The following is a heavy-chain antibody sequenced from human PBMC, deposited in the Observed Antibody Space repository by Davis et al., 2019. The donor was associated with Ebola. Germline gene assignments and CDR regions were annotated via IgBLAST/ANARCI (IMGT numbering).Heavy chain of an antibody. D-gene: IGHD1-1*01. CDR2: INPNSGGT. Sequence: AASVKVSCKVSGYTLTELSMHWVRQAPGQGLEWMGRINPNSGGTNYAQKFQGRVTMTRDTSISTAYMELSSLRSEDTAVYYCATDQLGGYWGQGTLVTVSS. CDR1: GYTLTELS. J-gene: IGHJ4*02. V-gene: IGHV1-2*06. CDR3: ATDQLGGY.